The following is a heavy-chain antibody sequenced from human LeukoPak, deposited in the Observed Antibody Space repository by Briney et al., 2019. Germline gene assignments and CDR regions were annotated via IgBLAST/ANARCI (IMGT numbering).Heavy chain of an antibody. CDR1: GFTFSSYS. V-gene: IGHV3-21*01. CDR3: ARERGYYGSGSSTYFDY. J-gene: IGHJ4*02. D-gene: IGHD3-10*01. CDR2: ISSSSSYI. Sequence: GGSLRLSCAASGFTFSSYSMNWVRQAPGKGLEWVSSISSSSSYIYYADSVKGRFTISRDNAKNSLYLQMNSLRDEDTAVYYCARERGYYGSGSSTYFDYWGQGTLVSVSS.